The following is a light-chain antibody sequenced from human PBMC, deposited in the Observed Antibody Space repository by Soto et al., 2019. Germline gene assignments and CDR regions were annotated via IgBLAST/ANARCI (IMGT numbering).Light chain of an antibody. CDR1: SSDVGGYNY. J-gene: IGLJ3*02. CDR2: EVS. V-gene: IGLV2-8*01. Sequence: QSALTQPPSASGSPGQSVTISCTGTSSDVGGYNYVSWYQQHPGKAPKLMIYEVSKRPSGVPDRFSGSKSANTASLTVSGLQAEDEADYYCNSYAGSNNQVFGGGTKLTVL. CDR3: NSYAGSNNQV.